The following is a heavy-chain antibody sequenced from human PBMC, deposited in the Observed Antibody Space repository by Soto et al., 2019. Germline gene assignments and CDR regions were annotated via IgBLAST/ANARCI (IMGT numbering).Heavy chain of an antibody. V-gene: IGHV4-31*03. J-gene: IGHJ4*02. CDR2: MYYSGST. CDR1: GASISSDGYY. Sequence: QVQLQESGPGLVRPSQTLSLTCTVSGASISSDGYYWGWIRQHPGKGLEYIAYMYYSGSTYYNPSLKSRVTMSVDASKNQFSLKLSSVTAADTAVYYCARSRQTVTSRFDCWGQGALVTVSS. CDR3: ARSRQTVTSRFDC. D-gene: IGHD4-17*01.